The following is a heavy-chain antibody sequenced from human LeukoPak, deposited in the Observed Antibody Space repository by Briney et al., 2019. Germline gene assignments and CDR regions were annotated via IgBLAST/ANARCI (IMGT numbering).Heavy chain of an antibody. D-gene: IGHD5-18*01. CDR3: AKDLDTAMVRGRPDY. Sequence: GGSLRLSCAASGFTFSSYAMSWVRQAPGKGLEWVSAISGSGGSTYYADSVKGRFTISRDNSNNTLYLQMNSLRAEHTAVYYCAKDLDTAMVRGRPDYWGQGTLVTVSS. CDR2: ISGSGGST. J-gene: IGHJ4*02. V-gene: IGHV3-23*01. CDR1: GFTFSSYA.